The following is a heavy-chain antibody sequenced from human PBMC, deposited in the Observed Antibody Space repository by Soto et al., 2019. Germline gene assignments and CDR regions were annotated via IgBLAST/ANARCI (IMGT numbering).Heavy chain of an antibody. CDR2: IIPVFNTT. V-gene: IGHV1-69*01. Sequence: QVQLVQSGAEVKKPGSSVKVSCKASGGTFSSYAFSWVRQAPGQGLEWMGGIIPVFNTTNYAQKFQGRVTIIADESTGTAYMELSSLRSEDTAVYYCAREGEYITGWYSLDYWGQGTLVTVSS. J-gene: IGHJ4*02. CDR3: AREGEYITGWYSLDY. D-gene: IGHD6-19*01. CDR1: GGTFSSYA.